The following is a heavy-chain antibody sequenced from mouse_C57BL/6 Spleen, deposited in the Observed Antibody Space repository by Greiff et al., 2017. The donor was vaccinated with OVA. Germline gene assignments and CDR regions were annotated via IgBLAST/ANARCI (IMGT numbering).Heavy chain of an antibody. CDR2: ISYDGSN. CDR3: ARSLTTVVAHWYFDV. Sequence: EVKVEESGPGLVKPSQSLSLTCSVTGYSITSGYYWNWIRQFPGNKLEWMGYISYDGSNNYNPSLKNRISITRDTSKNQFFLKLNSVTTEDTATYYCARSLTTVVAHWYFDVWGTGTTVTVSS. CDR1: GYSITSGYY. D-gene: IGHD1-1*01. J-gene: IGHJ1*03. V-gene: IGHV3-6*01.